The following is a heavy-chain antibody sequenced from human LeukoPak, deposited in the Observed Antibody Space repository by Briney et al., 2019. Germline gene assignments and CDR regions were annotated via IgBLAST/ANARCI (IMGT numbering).Heavy chain of an antibody. CDR1: GYTFTSYG. CDR2: ISGYNGNT. V-gene: IGHV1-18*01. D-gene: IGHD3-22*01. Sequence: GASVKVSCKASGYTFTSYGISWVRQAPGQALEWMGWISGYNGNTNYAQKLQGRVTMTTDTSTSTAYMELRSLRSDDTAVYYCARDFDSSGYYHYFHYWGQGTLVTVSS. CDR3: ARDFDSSGYYHYFHY. J-gene: IGHJ4*02.